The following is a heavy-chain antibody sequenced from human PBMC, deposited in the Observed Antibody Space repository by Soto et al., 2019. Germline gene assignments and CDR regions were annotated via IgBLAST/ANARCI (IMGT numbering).Heavy chain of an antibody. V-gene: IGHV4-4*02. CDR3: ARDFKAPNDAWAFDY. J-gene: IGHJ4*02. CDR1: GASIGSADW. D-gene: IGHD3-16*01. Sequence: QVQLQESGPGLVMPSGTLSLTCAVAGASIGSADWWNWVRQPPGKGLEWIGEIYHGGTTIYNPSLKIRVTISANESKNHFSLKLTSVNAADTAVYYCARDFKAPNDAWAFDYWGQGTLVTVSS. CDR2: IYHGGTT.